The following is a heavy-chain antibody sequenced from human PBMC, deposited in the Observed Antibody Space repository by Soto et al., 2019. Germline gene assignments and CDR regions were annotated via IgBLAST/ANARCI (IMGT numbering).Heavy chain of an antibody. CDR3: AREGFSYGPKGAVFDH. V-gene: IGHV3-7*03. CDR1: GFNFTTYW. D-gene: IGHD5-18*01. Sequence: PGGSLRLSCAASGFNFTTYWMSWVRQAPGKGLEWVANIKEDGTDKYYVDSVKGRLTVSRDNAKNLLYLQLNSLRAEDTAVYYCAREGFSYGPKGAVFDHWGQGSLVTVSS. CDR2: IKEDGTDK. J-gene: IGHJ4*02.